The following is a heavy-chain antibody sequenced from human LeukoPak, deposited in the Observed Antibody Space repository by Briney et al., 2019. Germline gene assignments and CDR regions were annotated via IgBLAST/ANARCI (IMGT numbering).Heavy chain of an antibody. V-gene: IGHV3-74*01. CDR2: INYDGSDT. CDR1: GFTFSSYW. J-gene: IGHJ4*02. CDR3: QRQFMTAAGIH. D-gene: IGHD6-13*01. Sequence: GGSLRLSCAASGFTFSSYWMHWVRQAPGKGLVWVSCINYDGSDTRYADTVKGRFTISPDNAKNTLYLQMNSLRAEDTAVYYCQRQFMTAAGIHWGQGTLVTVSS.